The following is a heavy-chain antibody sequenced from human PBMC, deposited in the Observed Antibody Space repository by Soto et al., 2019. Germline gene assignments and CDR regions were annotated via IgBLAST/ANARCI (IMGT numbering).Heavy chain of an antibody. CDR3: ARDRLQWELLQYYGMDV. D-gene: IGHD1-26*01. Sequence: ASVKVSCKASGYTFTSYYMHWVRQAPGQGLEWMGIINPSGGSTSYAQKFQGRVTMTRDTSTSTVYMELSSLRSEDTAVYYCARDRLQWELLQYYGMDVWGKGTMVTVSS. V-gene: IGHV1-46*01. CDR1: GYTFTSYY. CDR2: INPSGGST. J-gene: IGHJ6*04.